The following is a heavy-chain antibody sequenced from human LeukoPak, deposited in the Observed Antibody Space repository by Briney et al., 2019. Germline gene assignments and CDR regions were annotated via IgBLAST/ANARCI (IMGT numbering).Heavy chain of an antibody. CDR2: ISYDGSNK. J-gene: IGHJ4*02. V-gene: IGHV3-30-3*01. CDR1: GFTFSSYA. CDR3: ARDPNPWLVRYYFDY. Sequence: GGSLRLSCAASGFTFSSYAMHWARQAPGKGLEWVAVISYDGSNKYYADSVKGRFTISRDNSKNTLYLQMNSLRAEDTAVCYCARDPNPWLVRYYFDYWGQGTLVTVSS. D-gene: IGHD6-19*01.